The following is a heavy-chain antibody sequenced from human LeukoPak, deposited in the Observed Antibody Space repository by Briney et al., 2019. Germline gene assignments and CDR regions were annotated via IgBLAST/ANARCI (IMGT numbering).Heavy chain of an antibody. D-gene: IGHD5-24*01. Sequence: SETLSLTCTVSGGSISSGGYYWSWIRQPAGKGLEWIGRIYTSGSTNYNPSLKSRVTISVDTSKNQFSLKLSSVTAADTAVYYCAREKRDGYNYFDYWGQGTLVTVSS. V-gene: IGHV4-61*02. CDR1: GGSISSGGYY. CDR3: AREKRDGYNYFDY. J-gene: IGHJ4*02. CDR2: IYTSGST.